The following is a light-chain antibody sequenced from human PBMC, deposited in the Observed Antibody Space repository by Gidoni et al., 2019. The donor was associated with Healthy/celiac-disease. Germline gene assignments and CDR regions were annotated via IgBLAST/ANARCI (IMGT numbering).Light chain of an antibody. J-gene: IGKJ2*01. CDR1: QSISSY. Sequence: DIQMTQSPSSLSASVVDRVTITCRASQSISSYLNWYQQKPGNAPKLLIYAASSLQSGVPSRFSGSGSGTDFTLTISSLQPEDFATYYCQQSYSTPYTFXQXTKLXIK. CDR2: AAS. V-gene: IGKV1-39*01. CDR3: QQSYSTPYT.